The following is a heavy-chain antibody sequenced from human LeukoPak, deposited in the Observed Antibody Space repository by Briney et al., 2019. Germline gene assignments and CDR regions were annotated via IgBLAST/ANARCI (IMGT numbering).Heavy chain of an antibody. CDR3: VGSGYDLHWDY. CDR2: IYYSGST. Sequence: PSQTLSLTCTVSGGSISSGDYYWSWIRQPPGTGLEWIGYIYYSGSTYYNPSLKSRVTISVDTSKNQFSLKLSSVTAADTAVYYCVGSGYDLHWDYWGQGTLVTVSS. CDR1: GGSISSGDYY. D-gene: IGHD5-12*01. J-gene: IGHJ4*02. V-gene: IGHV4-30-4*01.